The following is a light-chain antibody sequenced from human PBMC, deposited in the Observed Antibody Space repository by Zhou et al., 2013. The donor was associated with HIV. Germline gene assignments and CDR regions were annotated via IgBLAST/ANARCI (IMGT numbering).Light chain of an antibody. CDR1: QNVFSN. V-gene: IGKV3-15*01. Sequence: EVVMTQSPSTLSVSPGERVTLSCRASQNVFSNLAWYQQKPGQAPSLLIYDTSTRATGVPARFSGSGSGRDFTLTISGLQPDDFATYYCQQYLSDLYTFGGGTKVEI. CDR2: DTS. CDR3: QQYLSDLYT. J-gene: IGKJ4*01.